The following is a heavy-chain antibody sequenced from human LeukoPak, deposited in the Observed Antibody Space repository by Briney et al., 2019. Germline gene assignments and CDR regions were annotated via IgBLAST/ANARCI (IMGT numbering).Heavy chain of an antibody. J-gene: IGHJ4*02. Sequence: SVKVSCKASGGTFSSYAISWVRQAPGQGLEWMGGIIPIFGTANYAQKFQGRVTITTDESTSTAYMELSSLRSEDTAVYYCARVYGDYGVAYYFDYWGQGTWSPSPQ. V-gene: IGHV1-69*05. CDR1: GGTFSSYA. CDR3: ARVYGDYGVAYYFDY. D-gene: IGHD4-17*01. CDR2: IIPIFGTA.